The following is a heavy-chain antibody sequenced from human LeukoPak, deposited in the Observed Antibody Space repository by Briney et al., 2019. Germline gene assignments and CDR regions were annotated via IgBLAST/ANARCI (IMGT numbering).Heavy chain of an antibody. CDR1: GTTFSRYW. V-gene: IGHV3-7*03. CDR2: IKQDGGEK. J-gene: IGHJ4*02. Sequence: GGFLRLSCVDSGTTFSRYWMSWVRQAPGKGLEWVANIKQDGGEKYYVDSVKGRFTISRDNAKNSLYLQMNSLRVEDTAVYYCARDGRPLDYWGQGTLVTVSS. CDR3: ARDGRPLDY.